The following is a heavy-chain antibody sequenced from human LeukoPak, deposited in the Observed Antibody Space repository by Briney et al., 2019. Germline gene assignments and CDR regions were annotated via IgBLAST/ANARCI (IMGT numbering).Heavy chain of an antibody. Sequence: HPGGSLRLSCAASGFTFSSYWIHWVRQAPGKGLVWVSRTNSDGSSTSYAASVKGRFTISRENVKNTVYLQMNSLRAEDTAVYYCTRGGGENSFGQFDSWGQGTLVTVSS. J-gene: IGHJ4*02. D-gene: IGHD5-18*01. V-gene: IGHV3-74*01. CDR2: TNSDGSST. CDR1: GFTFSSYW. CDR3: TRGGGENSFGQFDS.